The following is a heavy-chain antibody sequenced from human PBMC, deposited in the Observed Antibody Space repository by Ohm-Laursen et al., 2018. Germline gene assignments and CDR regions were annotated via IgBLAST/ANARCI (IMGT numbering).Heavy chain of an antibody. CDR2: IYTSGST. D-gene: IGHD2-8*01. CDR1: GGSIRSYY. Sequence: SETLSLTCTVSGGSIRSYYWSWIRQPAGKGLESIGRIYTSGSTDYNPSLKSRVTMSVDTSKKQVSLKLSSVTAADTAVYYCARDFQGVEYGMDVWGQGTTVTVSS. CDR3: ARDFQGVEYGMDV. V-gene: IGHV4-4*07. J-gene: IGHJ6*02.